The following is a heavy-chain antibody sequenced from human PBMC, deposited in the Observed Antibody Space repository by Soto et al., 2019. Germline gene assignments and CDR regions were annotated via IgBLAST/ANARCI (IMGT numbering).Heavy chain of an antibody. V-gene: IGHV3-23*01. Sequence: VGSLRLSWAASGFTFSSYSRSSVRQAPLKGLEWVSGFRTGGDDATTYYADSVKGRFTISRDNSKNMLCLQMNSLRAEDTAIYYCAKKANSGPGSQYFDNWGQGTLVTVSS. J-gene: IGHJ5*02. CDR3: AKKANSGPGSQYFDN. CDR1: GFTFSSYS. D-gene: IGHD3-10*01. CDR2: FRTGGDDATT.